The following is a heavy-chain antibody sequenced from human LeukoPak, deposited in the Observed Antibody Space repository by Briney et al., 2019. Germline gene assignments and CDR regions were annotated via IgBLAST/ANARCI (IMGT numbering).Heavy chain of an antibody. CDR1: GGSISSSNW. Sequence: PSGTLSLTCAVSGGSISSSNWWSWVRQPPGKGLEWIGEIYHSGSTNYNPSLKSRVTISVDKSKNQFSLKLSSVTAADTAVYYCASTSNDYGGNQRRGAFDIWGQGTMVTVSS. CDR2: IYHSGST. D-gene: IGHD4-23*01. CDR3: ASTSNDYGGNQRRGAFDI. V-gene: IGHV4-4*02. J-gene: IGHJ3*02.